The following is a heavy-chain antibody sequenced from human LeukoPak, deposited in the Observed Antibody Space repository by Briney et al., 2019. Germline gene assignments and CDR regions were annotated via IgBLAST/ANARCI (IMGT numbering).Heavy chain of an antibody. J-gene: IGHJ4*02. D-gene: IGHD3-10*01. Sequence: PSETLSLTCAVYGGSFSGYYWSWIRQPPGKGLEWIGEINHSGSTNYNPSLKSRVTISVDTSKNQFSLKLSSVTAADTAVYYCARSVVRGVNIRAFGYWGQGTLVTVSS. V-gene: IGHV4-34*01. CDR3: ARSVVRGVNIRAFGY. CDR1: GGSFSGYY. CDR2: INHSGST.